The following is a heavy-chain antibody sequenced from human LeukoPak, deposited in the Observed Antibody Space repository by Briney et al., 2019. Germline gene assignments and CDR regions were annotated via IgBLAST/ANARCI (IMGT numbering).Heavy chain of an antibody. V-gene: IGHV1-2*06. CDR1: RYTFTGYY. J-gene: IGHJ4*02. CDR3: ARGPLEGFDDYYDMGNFDY. CDR2: INPNSGGT. D-gene: IGHD3-22*01. Sequence: ASVKVSCKASRYTFTGYYMHWVRQAPGQGLEWMGRINPNSGGTNYAEKFQGRVTMTRDTSISTAYMELSRLRSDDTAVYYCARGPLEGFDDYYDMGNFDYWGQGTLATVSS.